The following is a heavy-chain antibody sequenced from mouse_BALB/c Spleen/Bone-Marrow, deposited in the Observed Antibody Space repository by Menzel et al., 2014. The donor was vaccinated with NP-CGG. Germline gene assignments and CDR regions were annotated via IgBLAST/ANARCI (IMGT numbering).Heavy chain of an antibody. CDR1: GFDFSRYW. CDR2: INPDSSTI. D-gene: IGHD1-2*01. J-gene: IGHJ3*01. CDR3: ASLHYYGFFAY. V-gene: IGHV4-1*02. Sequence: EVKLMESGGGLVQPGGSLKLSCAASGFDFSRYWMSWVGQAPGKGLEWIGEINPDSSTINYTPSLKDKFIISRDNAKNTLYLQMSKVRSEDTALYYCASLHYYGFFAYWGQGTLVTVSA.